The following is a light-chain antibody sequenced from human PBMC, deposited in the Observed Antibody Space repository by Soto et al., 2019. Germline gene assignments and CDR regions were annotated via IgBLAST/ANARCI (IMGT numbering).Light chain of an antibody. CDR3: QQYGSSPST. CDR2: GAS. J-gene: IGKJ1*01. CDR1: QSVSSSY. Sequence: PGERATLSCRASQSVSSSYLAWYQQKPGQAPRLLIYGASSRATGIPDRFSGSGSGTDFTLTIIRLEPEDFAVYYCQQYGSSPSTFGQGTKVDIK. V-gene: IGKV3-20*01.